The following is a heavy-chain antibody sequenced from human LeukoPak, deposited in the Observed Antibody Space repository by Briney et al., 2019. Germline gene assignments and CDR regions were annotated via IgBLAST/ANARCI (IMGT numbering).Heavy chain of an antibody. J-gene: IGHJ4*02. CDR1: GFIFSSYA. CDR2: ISGSGGST. Sequence: GGSLRLSCAASGFIFSSYAMNWVRQAPGKGLEWVSTISGSGGSTYYADSVKGRFTLSRDNSKNTLYLQMNSLRTDDTAVYYCAKWKYSNSGIDDYWGQGTLVTVSS. CDR3: AKWKYSNSGIDDY. D-gene: IGHD6-6*01. V-gene: IGHV3-23*01.